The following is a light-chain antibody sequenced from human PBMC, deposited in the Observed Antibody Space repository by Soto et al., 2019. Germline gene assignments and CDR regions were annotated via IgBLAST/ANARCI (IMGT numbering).Light chain of an antibody. J-gene: IGKJ5*01. CDR2: GTS. CDR3: QRYGGSPLIT. CDR1: QSVSSSS. Sequence: ETVLTQSPGTLSLSPGERATLSCRAIQSVSSSSLAWYQQRPGQAPRLLIYGTSSRATGIPDRFSGSGSGTDFTLTISRLEPEDFAVYFCQRYGGSPLITFGQGTRLEIK. V-gene: IGKV3-20*01.